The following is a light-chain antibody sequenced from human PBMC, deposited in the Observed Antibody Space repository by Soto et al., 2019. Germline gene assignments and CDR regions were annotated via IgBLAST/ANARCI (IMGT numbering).Light chain of an antibody. CDR2: AVS. V-gene: IGLV2-14*03. J-gene: IGLJ2*01. CDR3: SSYTASSTVI. CDR1: SSDVGDHNY. Sequence: QSALTQPASVSGSPGQSITISCAGTSSDVGDHNYVSWYQQQPGKAPKLMIYAVSNRPSGVSNRFSGSKSGNTASLTISGLQAEDEADYYCSSYTASSTVIFGGGIKLTVL.